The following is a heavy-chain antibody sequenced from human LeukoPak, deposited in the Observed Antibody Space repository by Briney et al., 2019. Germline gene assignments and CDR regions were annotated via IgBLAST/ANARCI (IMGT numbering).Heavy chain of an antibody. D-gene: IGHD5-12*01. Sequence: PGGSLRPSCAASGFTFGSYWMSWVRQAPGKGLEWVANIKQDGSEKYYVDSVKGRFTISRDNAKNTLDLQMNSLRAEDTAVYYCARRGPEIVATIDYWGQGTLVTVSS. V-gene: IGHV3-7*01. CDR3: ARRGPEIVATIDY. CDR1: GFTFGSYW. CDR2: IKQDGSEK. J-gene: IGHJ4*02.